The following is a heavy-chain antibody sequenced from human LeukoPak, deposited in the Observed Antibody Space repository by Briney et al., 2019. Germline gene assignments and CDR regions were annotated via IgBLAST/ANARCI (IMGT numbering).Heavy chain of an antibody. CDR1: GFTFSSYA. J-gene: IGHJ4*02. CDR3: ARNKKGDRFTYGNDY. V-gene: IGHV3-64*01. CDR2: NRCNRGRS. D-gene: IGHD5-18*01. Sequence: GGSLRLSCAASGFTFSSYAMHWVRQAPGKGLEFVSANRCNRGRSYYVNSVRRSVTISSDHSKNPLDVQIDILRAEDMVVYYCARNKKGDRFTYGNDYWGQGTLVTVSS.